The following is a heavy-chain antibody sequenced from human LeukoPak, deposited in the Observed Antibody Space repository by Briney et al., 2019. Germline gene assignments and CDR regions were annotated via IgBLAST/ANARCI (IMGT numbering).Heavy chain of an antibody. D-gene: IGHD2-2*01. CDR3: VREADCSRGSCYLDY. CDR2: ISYDGSNK. CDR1: GFTFSSYG. V-gene: IGHV3-30*03. Sequence: GRSLRLSCAASGFTFSSYGMHWVRQAPGKGLEWVAVISYDGSNKYYADSVKGRFTISRDNSKNTLYLQMNSLRAEDTAVYFCVREADCSRGSCYLDYWGQGTLVTVSS. J-gene: IGHJ4*02.